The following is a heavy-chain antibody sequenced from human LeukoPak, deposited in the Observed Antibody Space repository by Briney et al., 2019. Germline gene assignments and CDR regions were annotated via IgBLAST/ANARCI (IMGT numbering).Heavy chain of an antibody. V-gene: IGHV3-23*01. D-gene: IGHD3-9*01. J-gene: IGHJ3*02. Sequence: PGGSLRLSCAASGFTFSNYAMSCVRQAPGKGLEWVSTISGGGGSTYYADSVKGRFTISRDNSKNTLYLQMNSLRAEDTAVYYCAKEVRYFDSHAFDIWGQGTMVTVSS. CDR2: ISGGGGST. CDR3: AKEVRYFDSHAFDI. CDR1: GFTFSNYA.